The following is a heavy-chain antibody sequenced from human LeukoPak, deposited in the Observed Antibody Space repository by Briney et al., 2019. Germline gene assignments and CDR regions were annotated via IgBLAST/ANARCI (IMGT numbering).Heavy chain of an antibody. CDR3: ARRRLPAADPWYFDL. V-gene: IGHV3-74*01. CDR1: GFTFSSYW. CDR2: ISSDGSST. Sequence: GGSLRLSCAASGFTFSSYWMHWVRQAPGKGLVWVSLISSDGSSTTYADSMKGRFTISRDNAKNTLYLQMNSLRAEDTAVYYCARRRLPAADPWYFDLRGRGTLVTVSS. J-gene: IGHJ2*01. D-gene: IGHD6-13*01.